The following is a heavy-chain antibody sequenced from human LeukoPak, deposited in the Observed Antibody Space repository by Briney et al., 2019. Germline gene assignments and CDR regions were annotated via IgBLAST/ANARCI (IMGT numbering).Heavy chain of an antibody. D-gene: IGHD4-23*01. J-gene: IGHJ3*02. CDR2: ISWNSGSI. V-gene: IGHV3-9*01. CDR1: GFTFDDYA. CDR3: ARVYGGNFYDGFDI. Sequence: GGSLRLSCAASGFTFDDYAMHWVRQAPGKGLEWVSGISWNSGSIGYADSVKGRFTISRDSANNSLFLQMNSLRVEDTAVYYCARVYGGNFYDGFDIWGQGTLVTVSS.